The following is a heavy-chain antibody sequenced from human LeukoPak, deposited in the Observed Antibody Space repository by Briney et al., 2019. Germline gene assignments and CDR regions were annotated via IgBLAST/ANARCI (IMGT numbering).Heavy chain of an antibody. Sequence: SGGSLRLSCAATGFTFSSYGMSWVRQAPGKGLEWVSAISGSGGSTYYADSVKGRFTISRDNSKNTLYLQMNSLRAEDTAVYYCAKPMVRGGIVGFIDYWGQGTLVTVSS. CDR3: AKPMVRGGIVGFIDY. D-gene: IGHD3-10*01. V-gene: IGHV3-23*01. J-gene: IGHJ4*02. CDR1: GFTFSSYG. CDR2: ISGSGGST.